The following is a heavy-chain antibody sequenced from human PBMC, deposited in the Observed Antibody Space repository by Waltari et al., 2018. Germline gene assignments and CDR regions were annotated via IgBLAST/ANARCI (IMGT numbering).Heavy chain of an antibody. D-gene: IGHD1-20*01. CDR2: STGGDDA. CDR1: GITFSNFP. Sequence: EVQLLESGGDLVQPGGSLRLSCAASGITFSNFPINWVRLAPGTGLEWVSASTGGDDAHYADSLRGRFTISRDSSKDTVHLQMNGLRVEDTAIYYCATPFYNWDDPLHSWGQGTPVTVSS. CDR3: ATPFYNWDDPLHS. V-gene: IGHV3-23*01. J-gene: IGHJ4*02.